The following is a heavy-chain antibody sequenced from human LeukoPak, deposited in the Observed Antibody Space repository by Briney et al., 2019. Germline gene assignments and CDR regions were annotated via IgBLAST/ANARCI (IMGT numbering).Heavy chain of an antibody. Sequence: GGSLRLSCAASGFTFSSYSMNWVRQAPGKGLEWVSSISSSSSYIYYADSVKGRFTISRDNAKNSLYLQMNSLRAEDTAVYYCARGSDYVWGSYRYDDYWGQGTLVTVSS. D-gene: IGHD3-16*02. CDR2: ISSSSSYI. CDR3: ARGSDYVWGSYRYDDY. V-gene: IGHV3-21*01. CDR1: GFTFSSYS. J-gene: IGHJ4*02.